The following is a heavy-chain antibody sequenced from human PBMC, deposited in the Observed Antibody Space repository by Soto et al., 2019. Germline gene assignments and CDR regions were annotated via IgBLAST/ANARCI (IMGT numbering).Heavy chain of an antibody. CDR1: GASVSSASYY. D-gene: IGHD4-17*01. CDR3: ARIDGDYGHNWFDP. Sequence: QVQLKESGPGLLKPSETLSLTCTVSGASVSSASYYWAWLRQPPGRGLEWIGSVYFSGSTSYIPSLKSRVTISVDTSKNHFSLNLASVTASDSAVYYCARIDGDYGHNWFDPWGLGTLVIVSP. CDR2: VYFSGST. V-gene: IGHV4-61*03. J-gene: IGHJ5*02.